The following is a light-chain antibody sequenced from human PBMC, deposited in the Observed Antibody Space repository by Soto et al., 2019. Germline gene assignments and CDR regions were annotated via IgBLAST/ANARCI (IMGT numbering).Light chain of an antibody. CDR1: SSDVGGYNY. CDR3: NSYAGSNNWV. V-gene: IGLV2-8*01. Sequence: QSALTQPPSAYGSPGQSVTISCTGTSSDVGGYNYVSWYQQHPGKAPKLMIYEVSKRPSGVPDRFSGSKSGNTASLTVSGLQAEDEADYYCNSYAGSNNWVFGGGTKVTVL. CDR2: EVS. J-gene: IGLJ3*02.